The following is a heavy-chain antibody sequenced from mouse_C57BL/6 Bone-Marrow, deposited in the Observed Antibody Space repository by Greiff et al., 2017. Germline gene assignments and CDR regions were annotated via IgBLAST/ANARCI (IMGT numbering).Heavy chain of an antibody. V-gene: IGHV5-15*01. CDR1: GFTFSDYR. D-gene: IGHD2-4*01. CDR3: ARDDYEGYWYFDV. J-gene: IGHJ1*03. Sequence: EVQLVESGGGLVQPGGSLKLSCAASGFTFSDYRMAWVRQAPRKGPEWVAFISNLAYSIYYADTVTGRFTISRENAKNTLYLEMSSLRSEDTAMYYCARDDYEGYWYFDVWGTGTTVTVSS. CDR2: ISNLAYSI.